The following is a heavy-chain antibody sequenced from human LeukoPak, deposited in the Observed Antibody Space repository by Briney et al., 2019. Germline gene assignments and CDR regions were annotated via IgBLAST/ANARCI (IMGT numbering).Heavy chain of an antibody. CDR2: TSASGGGT. CDR1: GFTFSSYA. J-gene: IGHJ4*02. D-gene: IGHD3-3*01. Sequence: GGSLRLTCAASGFTFSSYAMSWVRQAPGKGLEWLSATSASGGGTYYADSVKGRFTISRDNSKNTLYLQMNSLRAEDTAVYYCAKNVRALRFLEWAYYFDYWGQGTLVTVSS. CDR3: AKNVRALRFLEWAYYFDY. V-gene: IGHV3-23*01.